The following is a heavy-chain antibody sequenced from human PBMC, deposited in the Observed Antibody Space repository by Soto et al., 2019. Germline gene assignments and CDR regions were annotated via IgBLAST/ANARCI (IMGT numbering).Heavy chain of an antibody. Sequence: QVQLVQSGAEVKKPGSSVKVSCKASGGTFSSYAISWVRQAPGQGLEWMGGIIPIFGTANYAQKFQGRFTITADKSTSTAYMELSSLRSEDTAVYYCASSRMTTVSRLENHYYGMDVWGQGTTVTVSS. D-gene: IGHD4-4*01. V-gene: IGHV1-69*06. CDR2: IIPIFGTA. J-gene: IGHJ6*02. CDR1: GGTFSSYA. CDR3: ASSRMTTVSRLENHYYGMDV.